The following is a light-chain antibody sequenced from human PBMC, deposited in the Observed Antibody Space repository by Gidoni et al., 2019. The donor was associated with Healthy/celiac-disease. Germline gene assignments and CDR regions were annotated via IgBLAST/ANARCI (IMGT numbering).Light chain of an antibody. CDR3: QQRSNWWT. J-gene: IGKJ1*01. V-gene: IGKV3-11*01. CDR2: DAS. Sequence: EIVLTQSPATLSLSPGERATLSCRASQSVSSYLAWYQQKPGQAPRRLIYDASNRATGIPARFSGSGSGTDFTLTISSREPEDFAVYYCQQRSNWWTFGQGTKVEIK. CDR1: QSVSSY.